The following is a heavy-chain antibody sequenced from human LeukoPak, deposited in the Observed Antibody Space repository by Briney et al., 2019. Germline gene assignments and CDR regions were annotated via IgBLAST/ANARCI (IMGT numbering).Heavy chain of an antibody. J-gene: IGHJ5*02. Sequence: SETLSPTCAVYGGSFSGYYWSWTRQPPGKGLEWIGEINHSGSTNYNPSLKSRVTISVDTSKNQFSLKLSSVTAADTAVYYCARGLIYDFWSGYSEGSNWFDPWGQGTLVTVSS. V-gene: IGHV4-34*01. D-gene: IGHD3-3*01. CDR3: ARGLIYDFWSGYSEGSNWFDP. CDR2: INHSGST. CDR1: GGSFSGYY.